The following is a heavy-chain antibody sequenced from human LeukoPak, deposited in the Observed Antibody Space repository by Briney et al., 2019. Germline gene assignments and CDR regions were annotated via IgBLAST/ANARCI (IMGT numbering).Heavy chain of an antibody. V-gene: IGHV1-2*02. J-gene: IGHJ4*02. CDR3: ARDGYDLRSAGPPFDY. Sequence: GASVKVSCKASAYTFTGYYMHWVRQAPGQGLEWMGWINPDSGGTNYAQKFQGRVTMTRDTYTSTVYMELSSLRSEDTAVYYCARDGYDLRSAGPPFDYWGQGTLVTVSS. CDR1: AYTFTGYY. D-gene: IGHD4-17*01. CDR2: INPDSGGT.